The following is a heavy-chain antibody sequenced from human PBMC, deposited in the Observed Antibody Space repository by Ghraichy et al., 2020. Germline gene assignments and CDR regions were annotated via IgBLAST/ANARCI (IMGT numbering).Heavy chain of an antibody. CDR1: GFPLSNYA. D-gene: IGHD1-7*01. V-gene: IGHV3-23*01. J-gene: IGHJ5*02. Sequence: GGSLRLSCTASGFPLSNYAMSWVRQTPGKGLEWVSSIEGGSVDSYYTDSVKGRFIISRDDPRNTLYLQMNSLRDEDTAAYYCAPDGVSADGLWNYIDPWGQGTLVTVSS. CDR2: IEGGSVDS. CDR3: APDGVSADGLWNYIDP.